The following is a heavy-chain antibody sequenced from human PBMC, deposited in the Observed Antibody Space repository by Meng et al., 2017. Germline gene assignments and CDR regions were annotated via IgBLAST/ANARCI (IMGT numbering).Heavy chain of an antibody. V-gene: IGHV3-53*01. CDR2: IYSGGST. D-gene: IGHD2-21*02. Sequence: GESLKISCAASGFTVSSNYMSWVRQAPRKGLEWVSVIYSGGSTYYADSVKGRFTISRDNSKNTLYLQMNSLRAEDTAVYYCARVAYYCGGDCYPYYFDYWGQGTLVTVSS. CDR1: GFTVSSNY. J-gene: IGHJ4*02. CDR3: ARVAYYCGGDCYPYYFDY.